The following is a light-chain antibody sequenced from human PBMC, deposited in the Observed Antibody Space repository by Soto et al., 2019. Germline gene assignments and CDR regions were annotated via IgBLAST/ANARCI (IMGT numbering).Light chain of an antibody. V-gene: IGKV1-39*01. CDR2: AAS. CDR1: QGISTY. CDR3: QQSYSTTWT. Sequence: DIPMTQSPSSLSASVGDRVTITCRASQGISTYLNWYQQKPGKAPKLLIYAASSLQSGVPSRFSGSGSETDFTLTISSVQPEDFATYSCQQSYSTTWTFGQGTKVEIK. J-gene: IGKJ1*01.